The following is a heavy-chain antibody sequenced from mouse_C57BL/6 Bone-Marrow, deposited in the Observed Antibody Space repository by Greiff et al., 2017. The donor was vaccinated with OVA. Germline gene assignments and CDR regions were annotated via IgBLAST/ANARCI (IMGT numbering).Heavy chain of an antibody. Sequence: QVQLQQSGAELARPGASVKLSCKASGYTFTSYGISWVKQRNGQGLEWIGEIYPRSGNTYYNEKFKGKATLTADKSSSTAYMALSSQTSEASAVYYCASGAYYSNSYAMDYWGQGTSVTVSS. V-gene: IGHV1-81*01. CDR2: IYPRSGNT. CDR3: ASGAYYSNSYAMDY. J-gene: IGHJ4*01. CDR1: GYTFTSYG. D-gene: IGHD2-5*01.